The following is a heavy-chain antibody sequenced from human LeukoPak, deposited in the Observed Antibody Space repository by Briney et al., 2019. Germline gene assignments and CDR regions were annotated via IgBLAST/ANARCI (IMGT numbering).Heavy chain of an antibody. V-gene: IGHV5-51*01. Sequence: GESLKISCKGSGYSFTDYWIGWVRQMPGKGLEWMGIIYPGDSDTRFRPSFQGQVTISADKSISTAYLQWSSLKASDTAMYYCARQPHYYGSGSYYIRGGSFDYWGQGTLVTVSS. D-gene: IGHD3-10*01. CDR3: ARQPHYYGSGSYYIRGGSFDY. J-gene: IGHJ4*02. CDR2: IYPGDSDT. CDR1: GYSFTDYW.